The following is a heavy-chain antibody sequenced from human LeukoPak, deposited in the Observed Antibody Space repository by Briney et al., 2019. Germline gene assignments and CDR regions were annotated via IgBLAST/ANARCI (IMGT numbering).Heavy chain of an antibody. CDR2: ISGSGSSP. CDR1: GFTFSSFA. CDR3: AKDSGPWGYCTTTSCYFAY. J-gene: IGHJ4*02. D-gene: IGHD2-2*01. V-gene: IGHV3-23*01. Sequence: GGSLRLSCAASGFTFSSFAMSWVRQAPGKGLEWVPAISGSGSSPYYADSVKGRFTISRDNSKSTLYLQMNSLRAGDTAVYYCAKDSGPWGYCTTTSCYFAYWGQGALVTVSS.